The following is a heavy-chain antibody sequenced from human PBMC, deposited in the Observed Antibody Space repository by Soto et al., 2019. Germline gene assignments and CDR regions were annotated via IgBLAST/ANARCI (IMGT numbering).Heavy chain of an antibody. CDR3: ARARRRRDGYNYYFDY. V-gene: IGHV4-59*08. Sequence: SETLSLTCSVSGASIRSEYWSWIRQPPGKGLEWIGYMYYSGSSNYNPSLKSRVTISVDTSKNQFSLKLSSVTAADTAVYYCARARRRRDGYNYYFDYWGQGTLVTVS. J-gene: IGHJ4*02. CDR2: MYYSGSS. D-gene: IGHD5-12*01. CDR1: GASIRSEY.